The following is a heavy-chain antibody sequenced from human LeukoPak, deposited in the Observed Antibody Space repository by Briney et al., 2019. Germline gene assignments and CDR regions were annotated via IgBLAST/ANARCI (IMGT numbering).Heavy chain of an antibody. CDR2: IIAYNGNT. CDR3: ARDLGTPYYYYGMDV. J-gene: IGHJ6*02. CDR1: GYAFTSYG. D-gene: IGHD7-27*01. Sequence: ASVQVSFKASGYAFTSYGISWGRPAPGQGREWMGWIIAYNGNTNYSQKLQGRVTMTTDTSTSTAYMELRSLRSDDTAVYYCARDLGTPYYYYGMDVWGQGTTVTVSS. V-gene: IGHV1-18*01.